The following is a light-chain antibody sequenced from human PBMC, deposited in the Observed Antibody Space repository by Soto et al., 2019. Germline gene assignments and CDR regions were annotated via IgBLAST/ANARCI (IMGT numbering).Light chain of an antibody. CDR2: AAS. J-gene: IGKJ1*01. Sequence: EIVLTQSPGTLSLSPGERATLSCRASQSVSSNYFAWYQQKAGQAPRHLIYAASSRTTGIPDRFSGSGAGTDFTLTISRLEPEDFAVYYCQQYGSSPWTFGQGTQLEIK. V-gene: IGKV3-20*01. CDR3: QQYGSSPWT. CDR1: QSVSSNY.